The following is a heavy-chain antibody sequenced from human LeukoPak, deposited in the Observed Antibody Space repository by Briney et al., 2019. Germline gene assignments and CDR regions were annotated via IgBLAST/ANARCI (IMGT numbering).Heavy chain of an antibody. Sequence: GASVKVSCKASGYTFTGYYMHWVRQAPGQGLEWMGWINPNSGGTNYAQKFQGRVTMTRDTSISTAYMELSRLRSDDTAVYYCARSSVVVPAAIGYMDVWGKGTTVTVSS. CDR2: INPNSGGT. V-gene: IGHV1-2*02. D-gene: IGHD2-2*01. CDR1: GYTFTGYY. CDR3: ARSSVVVPAAIGYMDV. J-gene: IGHJ6*03.